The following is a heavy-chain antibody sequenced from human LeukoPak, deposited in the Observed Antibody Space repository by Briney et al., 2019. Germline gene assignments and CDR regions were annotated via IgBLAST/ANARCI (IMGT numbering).Heavy chain of an antibody. CDR3: AGSYGGNAVGPFDI. J-gene: IGHJ3*02. Sequence: SETLSLTCAVSGGSFSGYHCSWIRQTPGKGLEWIGEVSQSGGASYNPSLRSRVTISVETSKSHFSLKLSSVTAADTAMHYCAGSYGGNAVGPFDIWGQGTMVTVSS. CDR1: GGSFSGYH. CDR2: VSQSGGA. D-gene: IGHD4-23*01. V-gene: IGHV4-34*01.